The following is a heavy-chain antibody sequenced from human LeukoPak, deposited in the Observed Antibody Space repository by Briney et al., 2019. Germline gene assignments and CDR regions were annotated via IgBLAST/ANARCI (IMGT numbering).Heavy chain of an antibody. D-gene: IGHD2/OR15-2a*01. CDR2: INPNSGGT. Sequence: ASVKVSCKAAGYSFTGNYMYWGRHAPAPGHEWMGWINPNSGGTNYAQTFHGRVTITRDTTMSTAYMELTRLTSDDTAVYYCAREGNGLLSKDFDYWGQGTLVTVSS. CDR3: AREGNGLLSKDFDY. V-gene: IGHV1-2*02. J-gene: IGHJ4*02. CDR1: GYSFTGNY.